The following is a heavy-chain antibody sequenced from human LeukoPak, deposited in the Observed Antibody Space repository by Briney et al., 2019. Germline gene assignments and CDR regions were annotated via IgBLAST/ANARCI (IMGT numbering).Heavy chain of an antibody. J-gene: IGHJ4*02. Sequence: GGSLRLSCEASGFTFSTYNMNWVRQAPGKGLEWVSYIGISITTTYYADSVKGRFTISRDNAKNSLYLQMNSLRAEDTAVYYCARWSSVVVAAHYFDYWGQGTLVTVSS. D-gene: IGHD3-22*01. CDR3: ARWSSVVVAAHYFDY. CDR2: IGISITTT. CDR1: GFTFSTYN. V-gene: IGHV3-48*04.